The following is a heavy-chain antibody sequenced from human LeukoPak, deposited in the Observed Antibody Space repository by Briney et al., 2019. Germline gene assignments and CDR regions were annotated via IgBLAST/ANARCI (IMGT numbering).Heavy chain of an antibody. J-gene: IGHJ4*02. Sequence: GGSLRLSCAASGFTFSSYGMHWVRQAPGKGLEWVAAIWYEGNNKYYADSVKGRFTISRDGAKNSLYLQMNSLRAEDTAVYYCARPPRYSSSWLDCWGQGALVTVSS. V-gene: IGHV3-33*01. CDR1: GFTFSSYG. CDR3: ARPPRYSSSWLDC. D-gene: IGHD6-13*01. CDR2: IWYEGNNK.